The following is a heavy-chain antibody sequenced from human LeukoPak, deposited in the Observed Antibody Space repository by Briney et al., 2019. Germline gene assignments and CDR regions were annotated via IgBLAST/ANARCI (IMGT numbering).Heavy chain of an antibody. CDR2: IKEDGSEK. CDR3: ARASGIDY. CDR1: GFTFSTYW. Sequence: PGGSLRLSCAASGFTFSTYWMSWVRQAPGKGLEWVANIKEDGSEKYYVDSVKGRFTISRDNAKNSLYLQMNRLRAEDTAVYFCARASGIDYWGQGTLVTVSS. D-gene: IGHD3-10*01. J-gene: IGHJ4*02. V-gene: IGHV3-7*01.